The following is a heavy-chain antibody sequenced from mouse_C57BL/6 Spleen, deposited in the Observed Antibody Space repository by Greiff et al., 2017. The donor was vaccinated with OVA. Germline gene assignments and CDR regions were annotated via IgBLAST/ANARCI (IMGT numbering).Heavy chain of an antibody. CDR2: ISSGSSTI. CDR3: ARGLYYDYLFAY. Sequence: EVQVVESGGGLVKPGGSLKLSCAASGFTFSDYGMHWVRQAPEKGLEWVAYISSGSSTIYYADTVKGRFTISRDNAKNTLFLQMTSLRSEDTAMYYCARGLYYDYLFAYWGQGTLVTVSA. D-gene: IGHD2-4*01. CDR1: GFTFSDYG. J-gene: IGHJ3*01. V-gene: IGHV5-17*01.